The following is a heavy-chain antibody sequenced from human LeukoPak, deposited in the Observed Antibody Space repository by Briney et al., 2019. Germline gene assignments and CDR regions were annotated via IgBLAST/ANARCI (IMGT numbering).Heavy chain of an antibody. J-gene: IGHJ5*02. D-gene: IGHD2-2*01. CDR2: IIPIFGTA. Sequence: ASVKVSCKASGGTFSSYAISWVRQAPGQGLEWMGGIIPIFGTANYAQKFQGRVTITGDESTSTAYMELSSLRSEDTAVYYCARGHIVVVPAATEYNWFDPWGQGTLVTVSS. CDR1: GGTFSSYA. V-gene: IGHV1-69*13. CDR3: ARGHIVVVPAATEYNWFDP.